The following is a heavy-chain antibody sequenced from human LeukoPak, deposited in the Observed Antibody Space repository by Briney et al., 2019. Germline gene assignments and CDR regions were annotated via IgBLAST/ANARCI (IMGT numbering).Heavy chain of an antibody. CDR1: GFTFTSYE. J-gene: IGHJ1*01. D-gene: IGHD1-14*01. V-gene: IGHV3-48*03. Sequence: GGSLRLSCAASGFTFTSYEMNWVRQAPGKGLEWVSYITGGGSTISYADSVKGRFTISRDNAKNSLYLQMNSLRDEDTAVYFCARGDRGYFQHWGRGTLVTVSS. CDR2: ITGGGSTI. CDR3: ARGDRGYFQH.